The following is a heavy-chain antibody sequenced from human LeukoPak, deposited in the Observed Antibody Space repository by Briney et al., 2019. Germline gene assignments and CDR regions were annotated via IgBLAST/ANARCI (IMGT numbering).Heavy chain of an antibody. J-gene: IGHJ4*02. V-gene: IGHV4-59*08. CDR2: IYYSGST. D-gene: IGHD2-21*02. Sequence: SETLSLTCTVSGGSISSYYWSRIRQPPGKGLEWIGYIYYSGSTNYNPSLKSRVTISVDTSKNQFSLKLSSVTAADTAVYYCASTPTYCGGDCYLLFDYWGQGTLVTVSS. CDR1: GGSISSYY. CDR3: ASTPTYCGGDCYLLFDY.